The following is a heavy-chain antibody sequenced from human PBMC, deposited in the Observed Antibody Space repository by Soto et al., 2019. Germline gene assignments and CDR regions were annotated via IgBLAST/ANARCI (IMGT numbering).Heavy chain of an antibody. V-gene: IGHV4-59*01. CDR2: IYYSGST. CDR1: GGSISSYY. J-gene: IGHJ6*03. CDR3: ARAPQTENYYYYYYMDV. Sequence: SETLSLTCTVSGGSISSYYWSWIRQPPGKGLEWIGYIYYSGSTNYNPSLKSRVTISVDTSKNQFSLKLSSVTAADTAVYYCARAPQTENYYYYYYMDVWGKGTTVTVSS.